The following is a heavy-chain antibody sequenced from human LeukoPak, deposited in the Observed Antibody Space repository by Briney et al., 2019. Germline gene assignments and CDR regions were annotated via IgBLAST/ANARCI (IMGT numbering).Heavy chain of an antibody. Sequence: GASVKVSCKASGFTFTSSAMQWVRQARGQRLEWIGWIVVGSGNTNYAQKFQERVTITRDMSTSTAYMELSSLRSEDTVVYYCAAAVIVVVPAATDAFDIWGQGTMVTVSS. CDR1: GFTFTSSA. CDR2: IVVGSGNT. D-gene: IGHD2-2*01. CDR3: AAAVIVVVPAATDAFDI. V-gene: IGHV1-58*02. J-gene: IGHJ3*02.